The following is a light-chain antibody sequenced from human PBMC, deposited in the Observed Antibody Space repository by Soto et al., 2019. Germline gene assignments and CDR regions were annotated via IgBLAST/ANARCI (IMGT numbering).Light chain of an antibody. CDR2: DGF. V-gene: IGKV3D-20*01. CDR3: QQNNRWPHIT. Sequence: GFTQSPATLSLSQGERATLSCGAIQSVSSSRLAWYQQKPALAPRLLIYDGFLRATGIPDRFSGSGSGTDFTLTISRLEPEDSAVYFCQQNNRWPHITFGQGTRLEIK. J-gene: IGKJ5*01. CDR1: QSVSSSR.